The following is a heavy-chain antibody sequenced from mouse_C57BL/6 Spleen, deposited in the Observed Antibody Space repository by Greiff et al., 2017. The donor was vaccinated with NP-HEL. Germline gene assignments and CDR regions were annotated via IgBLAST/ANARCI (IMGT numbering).Heavy chain of an antibody. Sequence: VQLQQSGAELAKPGASVKLSCKASGYTFTSYWMHWVKQRPGQGLEWIGYINPSSGYTKYNQKFKDKATLTADKSSSTVYMQLSSLTYEDSAVYYCARGYYDYDERAWFAYWGQGTLVTVSA. D-gene: IGHD2-4*01. V-gene: IGHV1-7*01. J-gene: IGHJ3*01. CDR1: GYTFTSYW. CDR2: INPSSGYT. CDR3: ARGYYDYDERAWFAY.